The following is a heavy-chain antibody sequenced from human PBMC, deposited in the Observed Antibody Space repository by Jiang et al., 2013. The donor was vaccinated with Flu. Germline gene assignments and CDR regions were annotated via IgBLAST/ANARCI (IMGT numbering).Heavy chain of an antibody. V-gene: IGHV3-48*02. Sequence: CAASGFTFSSYSMNWVRQAPGKGLEWVSYISSSSSTIYYADSVKGRFTISRDNAKNSLYLQMNSLRDEDTAVYYCARDLRDGDYPFGYWGQGTLVTVSS. J-gene: IGHJ4*02. CDR2: ISSSSSTI. CDR3: ARDLRDGDYPFGY. CDR1: GFTFSSYS. D-gene: IGHD4-17*01.